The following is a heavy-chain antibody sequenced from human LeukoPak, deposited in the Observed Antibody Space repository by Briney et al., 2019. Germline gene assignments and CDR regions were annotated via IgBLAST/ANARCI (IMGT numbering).Heavy chain of an antibody. J-gene: IGHJ4*02. V-gene: IGHV1-18*01. D-gene: IGHD4-17*01. CDR1: GYTFTSYG. CDR3: ARTYTTDYGEPNFDY. Sequence: ASVKVSCKASGYTFTSYGISWVRQAPGQGLEWMGWISAYNGNTNYAQKLQGRATTTTDTSTSTAYMELRSLRSDDTAVYYCARTYTTDYGEPNFDYWGQGTLVTVSS. CDR2: ISAYNGNT.